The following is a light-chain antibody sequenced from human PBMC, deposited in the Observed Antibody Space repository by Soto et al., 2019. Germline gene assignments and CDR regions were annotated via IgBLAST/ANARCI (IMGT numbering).Light chain of an antibody. Sequence: EIVLTQSPGTLSLSAGERATLSCRASQTISSNYLAWYQQKPGQAPRLLIFGASYRATGIPDRFSGSGSGTDFTLTISRLEPEDFAVYYCQQYGRSPPEFTFGPGPKWISN. CDR1: QTISSNY. CDR2: GAS. CDR3: QQYGRSPPEFT. V-gene: IGKV3-20*01. J-gene: IGKJ3*01.